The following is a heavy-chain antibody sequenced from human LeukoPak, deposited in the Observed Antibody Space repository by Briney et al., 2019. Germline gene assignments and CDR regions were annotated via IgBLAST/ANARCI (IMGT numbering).Heavy chain of an antibody. CDR1: GFTFSNSE. CDR2: ISITGGTT. Sequence: GGSLTLSCAASGFTFSNSEMNWVRQPPGKGLDWLSFISITGGTTHYAASVKGRFTISRDNAQSSLFLQMNNLRAEDTAVYYCGRLTADYSDYWGQGTLVTVSS. J-gene: IGHJ4*02. CDR3: GRLTADYSDY. V-gene: IGHV3-48*03.